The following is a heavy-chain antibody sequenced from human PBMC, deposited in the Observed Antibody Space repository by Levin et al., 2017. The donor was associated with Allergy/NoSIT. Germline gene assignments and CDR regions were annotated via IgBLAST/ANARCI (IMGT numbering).Heavy chain of an antibody. V-gene: IGHV1-2*02. CDR3: TSFPPTSRLLEIPPEDFYYGLDV. D-gene: IGHD5-24*01. Sequence: GESLKISCKASGYTFTGYYVHWVRQAPGQGLEWMGWIDPFSGDTNYAQKFQGKVTMTRDTMNTAYLELSRLRCDDTAVYYCTSFPPTSRLLEIPPEDFYYGLDVWGQGTTVIVSS. CDR2: IDPFSGDT. J-gene: IGHJ6*02. CDR1: GYTFTGYY.